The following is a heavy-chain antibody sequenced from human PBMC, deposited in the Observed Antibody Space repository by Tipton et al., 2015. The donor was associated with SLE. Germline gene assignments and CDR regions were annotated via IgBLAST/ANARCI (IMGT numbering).Heavy chain of an antibody. CDR3: ARARVSEVYFQH. CDR2: ISSSSSYI. CDR1: GFTFSSYS. Sequence: GSLRLSCAASGFTFSSYSMNWVRQAPGKGLEWVSSISSSSSYIYYADSVKGRFTISRDNAKNSLYLQMNSLRAEDTAVYYCARARVSEVYFQHWGQGTLVTVSS. V-gene: IGHV3-21*03. D-gene: IGHD6-13*01. J-gene: IGHJ1*01.